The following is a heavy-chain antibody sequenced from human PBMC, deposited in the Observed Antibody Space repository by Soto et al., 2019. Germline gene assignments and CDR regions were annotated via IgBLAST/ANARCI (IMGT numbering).Heavy chain of an antibody. Sequence: PAGTLALSCAVSGGAVSNYYGSWVRQPPGKRLEWIGYIYYTGTGDYNPSLRGRATISVDTSKDQFSLKLTSVTAADTAVYYCASDRDRHSSGLPSFHPWGQGILVTASS. D-gene: IGHD3-22*01. CDR2: IYYTGTG. V-gene: IGHV4-59*02. CDR3: ASDRDRHSSGLPSFHP. CDR1: GGAVSNYY. J-gene: IGHJ5*02.